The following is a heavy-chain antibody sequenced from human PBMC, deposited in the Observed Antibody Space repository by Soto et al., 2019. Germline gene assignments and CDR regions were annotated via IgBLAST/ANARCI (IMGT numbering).Heavy chain of an antibody. CDR3: ARIPYYYGSGTFDY. CDR1: GISLCTSGMC. D-gene: IGHD3-10*01. CDR2: IDWDDDK. J-gene: IGHJ4*02. Sequence: SGPTLVSPTQTLTLTCTFSGISLCTSGMCVCWIRQPPGKALEWLALIDWDDDKYYSTSLKTRLTISKDTSKNQVVLTMTNMDPVDTATYYCARIPYYYGSGTFDYWGQGTLVTVSS. V-gene: IGHV2-70*01.